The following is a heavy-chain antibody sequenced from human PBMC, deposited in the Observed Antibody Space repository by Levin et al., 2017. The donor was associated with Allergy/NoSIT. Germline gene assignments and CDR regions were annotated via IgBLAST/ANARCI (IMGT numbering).Heavy chain of an antibody. D-gene: IGHD2-2*01. CDR1: GFTFRNFA. CDR3: AKDRSAVPAANYYYGIDV. J-gene: IGHJ6*02. V-gene: IGHV3-23*01. Sequence: GGSLRLSCAASGFTFRNFAMSWVRQAPGKGLEWVSGISDSGGSMYNAESVKGRFTISRDNSKSTLYLQMKSLRAEDTAVYYCAKDRSAVPAANYYYGIDVWGQGTTVTVSS. CDR2: ISDSGGSM.